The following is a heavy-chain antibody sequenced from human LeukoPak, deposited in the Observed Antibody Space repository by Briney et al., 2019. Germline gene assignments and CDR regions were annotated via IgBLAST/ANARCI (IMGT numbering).Heavy chain of an antibody. CDR2: IYSSGST. J-gene: IGHJ1*01. D-gene: IGHD2-2*01. CDR1: GGSISSYY. Sequence: SETLSLTCTVSGGSISSYYWSWIRQSPGKGLEWIGYIYSSGSTNYNPSLKSRVTISVDTSKNQFSLKLSSVTAADTAVYYCARHSNSLVPAAANFQHWGQGTLVTVSS. CDR3: ARHSNSLVPAAANFQH. V-gene: IGHV4-59*08.